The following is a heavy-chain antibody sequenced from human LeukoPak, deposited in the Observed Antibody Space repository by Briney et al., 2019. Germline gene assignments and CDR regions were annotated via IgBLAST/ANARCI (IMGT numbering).Heavy chain of an antibody. CDR2: ITSSSAI. Sequence: QAGGSLRLSCAASGFTFRGYSMNWVRQAPGKGLEWVSYITSSSAIYYADSVKGRFTISRDNARSSLYLQMNSLRDEDTAIYYCARSESSTSGRYYGMDVWGQGTTVTVSS. CDR1: GFTFRGYS. D-gene: IGHD2-2*01. CDR3: ARSESSTSGRYYGMDV. V-gene: IGHV3-48*02. J-gene: IGHJ6*02.